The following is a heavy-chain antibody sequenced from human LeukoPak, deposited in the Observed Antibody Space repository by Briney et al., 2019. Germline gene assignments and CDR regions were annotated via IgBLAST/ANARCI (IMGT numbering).Heavy chain of an antibody. CDR1: GITFSSYG. J-gene: IGHJ4*02. CDR3: AKAVYGSGSYGDY. D-gene: IGHD3-10*01. Sequence: GRSLRLSCAASGITFSSYGMHWVRQAPGKGLEWVAIMSYDGSNKYYADSVKGRFTISRDNSKNTLYLQMNSLRAEDTAVYYCAKAVYGSGSYGDYWGQGTLVTVSS. CDR2: MSYDGSNK. V-gene: IGHV3-30*18.